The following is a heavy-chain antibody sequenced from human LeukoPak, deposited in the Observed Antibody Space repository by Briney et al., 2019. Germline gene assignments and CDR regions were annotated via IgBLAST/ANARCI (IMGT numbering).Heavy chain of an antibody. CDR1: GFTFSSDS. D-gene: IGHD5-12*01. CDR2: ISSTSGFI. CDR3: ARVHSGYGPDYIDH. Sequence: PGGCLRLSCAAYGFTFSSDSMNSVRQAPGKGLGWVSSISSTSGFISYADSVKGRFTISRDNAKSSLYLQTNSLRAEDTALYYCARVHSGYGPDYIDHWGQGTPVTVSS. J-gene: IGHJ4*02. V-gene: IGHV3-21*06.